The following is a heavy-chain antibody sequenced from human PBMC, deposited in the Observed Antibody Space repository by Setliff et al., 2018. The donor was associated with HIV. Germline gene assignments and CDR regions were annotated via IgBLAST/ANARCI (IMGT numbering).Heavy chain of an antibody. V-gene: IGHV4-31*03. CDR3: ARQPSWGSIDY. D-gene: IGHD7-27*01. CDR2: IYYSGTT. Sequence: PSETLSLTCTVSGGSISSGGYYRSWIRQHPGKGLEWIGYIYYSGTTHYNPSLKSRVFISVDTSKNQFSLKLSSVTAADTAVYYCARQPSWGSIDYWGQGTLVTVSS. J-gene: IGHJ4*02. CDR1: GGSISSGGYY.